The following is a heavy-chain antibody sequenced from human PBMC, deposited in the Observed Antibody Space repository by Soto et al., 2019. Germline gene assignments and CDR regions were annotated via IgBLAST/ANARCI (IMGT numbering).Heavy chain of an antibody. V-gene: IGHV1-69*01. CDR3: ARVLYYGSGSYSPYGMDV. CDR1: GVSFNNNG. J-gene: IGHJ6*02. D-gene: IGHD3-10*01. CDR2: ASPLFRTS. Sequence: QVQLVQSGAEVKKPGSSVKVSCKTSGVSFNNNGIGWVRQAPGPGLEWRGGASPLFRTSNYARKFQGRISITAAASTGTVNMELSSLTSEDTAQYYCARVLYYGSGSYSPYGMDVWGQGTTVTVSS.